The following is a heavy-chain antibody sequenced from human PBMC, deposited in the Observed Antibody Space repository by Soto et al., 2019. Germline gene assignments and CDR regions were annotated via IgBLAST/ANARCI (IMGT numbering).Heavy chain of an antibody. V-gene: IGHV3-48*02. CDR1: GFTFSTYS. CDR2: ISSSSSTI. Sequence: ESLSLSFAAPGFTFSTYSMNGVRHAPGKGLEWVSYISSSSSTIYYADSVKGRFTISRDNAKNSLYLQMNSLRDEDTAVYYCARDDGGVFDAFDIWGQGTMVTVPS. D-gene: IGHD2-8*02. J-gene: IGHJ3*02. CDR3: ARDDGGVFDAFDI.